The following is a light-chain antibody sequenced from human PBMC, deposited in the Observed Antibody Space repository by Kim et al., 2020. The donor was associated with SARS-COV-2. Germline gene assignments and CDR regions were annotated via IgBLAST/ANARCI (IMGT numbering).Light chain of an antibody. CDR3: SSNTPRRSLGV. Sequence: QSALTQPASVSGSPGQSITISCTASSPGFGSYNSVSWYQQHPGRAPKLIIYDLNNRPSGISDRFSGSKSGNTASLTISGLQAEDEAHYYCSSNTPRRSLGVFGGGTQLTVL. V-gene: IGLV2-14*03. J-gene: IGLJ2*01. CDR2: DLN. CDR1: SPGFGSYNS.